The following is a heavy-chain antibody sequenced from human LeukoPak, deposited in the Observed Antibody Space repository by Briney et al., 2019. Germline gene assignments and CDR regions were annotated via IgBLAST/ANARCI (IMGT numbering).Heavy chain of an antibody. D-gene: IGHD6-13*01. Sequence: GGSLRLSCAASGFTFSSYWMSWVRQAPGKGLEWVANIKQDGSEKYYVDSVKGRFTISRDNAKNPLYLQVNSLRAEDTAVYYCAREGITAAADYWGQGTLVTVSS. J-gene: IGHJ4*02. V-gene: IGHV3-7*01. CDR1: GFTFSSYW. CDR3: AREGITAAADY. CDR2: IKQDGSEK.